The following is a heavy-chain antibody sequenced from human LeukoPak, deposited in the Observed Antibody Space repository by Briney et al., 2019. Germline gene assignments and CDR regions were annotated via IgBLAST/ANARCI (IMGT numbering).Heavy chain of an antibody. J-gene: IGHJ4*02. CDR2: INPNGGTI. CDR1: GFTFSGYC. CDR3: AREGDITGASGTEFDY. V-gene: IGHV3-48*04. Sequence: GGPLRLSCAASGFTFSGYCMNWVRQAPGKGLEWVSYINPNGGTIYYSDSVKGRFTISRDNAKNSLYLQMHSLRAEDTALYYCAREGDITGASGTEFDYWGQGALVTVSS. D-gene: IGHD6-13*01.